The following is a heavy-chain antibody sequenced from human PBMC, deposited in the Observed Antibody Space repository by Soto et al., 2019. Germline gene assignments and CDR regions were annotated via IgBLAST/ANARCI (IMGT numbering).Heavy chain of an antibody. Sequence: ASVKVSCKGSGYTFSSYAMHWVRQAPGQRLEWMGWINAGYGNTKSSQKFQDRVTISRDTSASTAYMELTSLRSEDTAVYYCARDTGDGTFDCWGQGTLVTVSS. J-gene: IGHJ4*02. V-gene: IGHV1-3*01. CDR1: GYTFSSYA. CDR2: INAGYGNT. CDR3: ARDTGDGTFDC. D-gene: IGHD7-27*01.